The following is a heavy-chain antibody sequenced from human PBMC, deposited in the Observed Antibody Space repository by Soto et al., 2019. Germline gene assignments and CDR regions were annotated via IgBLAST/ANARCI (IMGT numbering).Heavy chain of an antibody. CDR1: GGTFSRYA. CDR3: ARGAGVAVVYGMDV. D-gene: IGHD6-19*01. CDR2: IIPIFGTA. V-gene: IGHV1-69*01. J-gene: IGHJ6*02. Sequence: QVQLVQSGAEVKKPGFSVKVSCKASGGTFSRYAISWVRQAPGQGLEWMGGIIPIFGTANYAQKFQGRVTITADESTSTAYMELSSLRSEDTAVYYCARGAGVAVVYGMDVWGQGTTVTVSS.